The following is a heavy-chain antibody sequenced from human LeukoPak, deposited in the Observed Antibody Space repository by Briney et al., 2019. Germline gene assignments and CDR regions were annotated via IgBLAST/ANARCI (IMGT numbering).Heavy chain of an antibody. J-gene: IGHJ4*02. CDR3: AKDPSGSCFR. D-gene: IGHD1-26*01. CDR1: GFTFSSYG. Sequence: GGSLRLSCAASGFTFSSYGMHWVRQAPGKGLEWVAVISYDGSNKYYADSVKGRFTISRDNSKNTLYLQMNSLRAEDTAVYYCAKDPSGSCFRWGQGTLVTVSS. V-gene: IGHV3-30*18. CDR2: ISYDGSNK.